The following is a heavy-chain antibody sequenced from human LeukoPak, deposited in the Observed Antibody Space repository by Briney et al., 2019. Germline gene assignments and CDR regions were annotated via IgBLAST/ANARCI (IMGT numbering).Heavy chain of an antibody. CDR2: ISGSSYYI. V-gene: IGHV3-21*01. CDR3: AKVLSKGGGYYLTDF. J-gene: IGHJ4*02. Sequence: GSLRLSCAASGFTFSSYSMNWVRQAPGKGLEWVSSISGSSYYIYYADSVKGRFAISRDNAKNSLYLQMNSLRVEDSAVYYCAKVLSKGGGYYLTDFWGQGTLVTVSS. CDR1: GFTFSSYS. D-gene: IGHD3-22*01.